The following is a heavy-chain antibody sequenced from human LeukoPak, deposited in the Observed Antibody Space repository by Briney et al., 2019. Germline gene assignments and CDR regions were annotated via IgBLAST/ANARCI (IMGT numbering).Heavy chain of an antibody. D-gene: IGHD3-16*01. CDR2: IKQDGSDK. CDR1: GFTFSSYW. CDR3: ARDWGLDY. V-gene: IGHV3-7*01. J-gene: IGHJ4*02. Sequence: GGSLRLSCAASGFTFSSYWMNWVRQAPGKGLEWVANIKQDGSDKFYVDSVKGRFTISRDNAKNSLYPQMNSLRAEDTAVYYCARDWGLDYWGQGTLVTVSS.